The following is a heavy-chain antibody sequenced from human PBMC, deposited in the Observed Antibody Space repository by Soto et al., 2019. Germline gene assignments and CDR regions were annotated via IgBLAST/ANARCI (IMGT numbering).Heavy chain of an antibody. CDR3: ARDSGAKLSSS. CDR1: GGTLSSYR. D-gene: IGHD6-13*01. J-gene: IGHJ4*02. Sequence: ASVKVSCKASGGTLSSYRFNWVRQARGQGLEWLGGIVPIYRTADYAQKFQGRVTITADESTRTVYMELSSLKSQDTALYYCARDSGAKLSSSWGQGTLVTVSS. V-gene: IGHV1-69*13. CDR2: IVPIYRTA.